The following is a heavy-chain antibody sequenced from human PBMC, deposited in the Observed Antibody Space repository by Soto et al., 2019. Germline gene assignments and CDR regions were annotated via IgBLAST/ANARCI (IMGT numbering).Heavy chain of an antibody. CDR1: GYTFSDSY. CDR2: INPDSGGT. Sequence: QVQLVQSGTEVKKPGASVRVSCKASGYTFSDSYIHWVRQAPGQGLEWLGWINPDSGGTFYAQKFRGRATMTRDTSIDTAYMELSSLRSDDTAMYFCARGRGRVALGHSSYFDHWGQGTLVTVSS. J-gene: IGHJ4*02. V-gene: IGHV1-2*02. D-gene: IGHD6-6*01. CDR3: ARGRGRVALGHSSYFDH.